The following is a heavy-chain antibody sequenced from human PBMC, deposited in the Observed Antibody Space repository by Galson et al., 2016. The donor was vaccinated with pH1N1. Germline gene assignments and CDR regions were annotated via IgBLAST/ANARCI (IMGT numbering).Heavy chain of an antibody. V-gene: IGHV1-8*01. CDR3: VRGRGVLSFGDFGDALDV. CDR1: GYTFTTYD. J-gene: IGHJ3*01. Sequence: SVKVSCKASGYTFTTYDINWVRQASGQGLEWMGWIDPKRGRTDYAQQVQGRVTMTRSTSTSTAYLELSGLRSEDTALYYCVRGRGVLSFGDFGDALDVWGRATMLTVSS. D-gene: IGHD3-10*01. CDR2: IDPKRGRT.